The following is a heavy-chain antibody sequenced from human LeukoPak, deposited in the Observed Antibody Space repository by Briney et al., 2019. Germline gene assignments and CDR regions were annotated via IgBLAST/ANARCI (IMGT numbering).Heavy chain of an antibody. J-gene: IGHJ4*02. CDR2: IRYGSNK. V-gene: IGHV3-30*02. D-gene: IGHD1-26*01. CDR3: ARPARSGSYYYDY. Sequence: GGSLRLSCASSGFTFSSNGMHWVRQAPGKELEWVAFIRYGSNKYYADSVKGRFTISRDNSKNTLYLQTNSLRAEDTAVYYCARPARSGSYYYDYWGQGTLVTVSS. CDR1: GFTFSSNG.